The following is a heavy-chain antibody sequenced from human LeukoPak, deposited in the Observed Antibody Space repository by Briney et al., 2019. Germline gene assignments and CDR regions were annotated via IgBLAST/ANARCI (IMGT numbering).Heavy chain of an antibody. Sequence: ASVKVSCKASGYTFTSYNINWVRQAPGQGLEWMAWMHPDNGDTGYAQKFQDRVTVTSNTSISTAYMELRSLTSEDTAVYYCARELIVLEPAARRYNYYMDVWGIGTTVSVSS. J-gene: IGHJ6*03. D-gene: IGHD2-2*01. CDR1: GYTFTSYN. CDR3: ARELIVLEPAARRYNYYMDV. V-gene: IGHV1-8*03. CDR2: MHPDNGDT.